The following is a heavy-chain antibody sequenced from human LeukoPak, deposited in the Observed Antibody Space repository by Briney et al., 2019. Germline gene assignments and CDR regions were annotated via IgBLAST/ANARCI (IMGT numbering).Heavy chain of an antibody. J-gene: IGHJ4*02. D-gene: IGHD3-10*01. V-gene: IGHV3-43*01. CDR3: AKGGVTIITKKDYLEY. Sequence: PGGSLRLSCAASGFTFDDYNMHWVRQVPGRGLEWVSLVSWDGTVTYYRDSVKGRFTISRDNSKNFLYLQMNSLKSEDAGFYFCAKGGVTIITKKDYLEYWGPGTLVTVSS. CDR1: GFTFDDYN. CDR2: VSWDGTVT.